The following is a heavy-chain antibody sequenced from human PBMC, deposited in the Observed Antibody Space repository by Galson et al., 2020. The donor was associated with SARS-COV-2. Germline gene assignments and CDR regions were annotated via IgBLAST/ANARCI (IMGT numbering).Heavy chain of an antibody. J-gene: IGHJ3*02. V-gene: IGHV2-70*01. D-gene: IGHD3-22*01. CDR1: GFSPSTSGMC. Sequence: SGPTLVKPTQTLTLTSTFSGFSPSTSGMCVSWFRQPPRNSLEWLALTDWHHDKFSCTPLNTRLTISKDTSKNQVVLTMTNLDPVDTATYYCARINFYDSSGYQVWGAFDMWGQGTMVTVSS. CDR2: TDWHHDK. CDR3: ARINFYDSSGYQVWGAFDM.